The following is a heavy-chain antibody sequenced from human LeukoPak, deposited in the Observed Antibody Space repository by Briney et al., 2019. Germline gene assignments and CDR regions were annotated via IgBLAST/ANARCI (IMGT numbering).Heavy chain of an antibody. D-gene: IGHD3-10*01. J-gene: IGHJ4*02. Sequence: PSETLSLTCAVYGGSFSGYYWSWIRQPPGKGLEWIGEINHSGSTNYNPSLKSRVTISVDTSKNQFSLKLSSVTAADTAVHYCASSTPPGDYWGQGTLVTVSS. CDR2: INHSGST. CDR1: GGSFSGYY. CDR3: ASSTPPGDY. V-gene: IGHV4-34*01.